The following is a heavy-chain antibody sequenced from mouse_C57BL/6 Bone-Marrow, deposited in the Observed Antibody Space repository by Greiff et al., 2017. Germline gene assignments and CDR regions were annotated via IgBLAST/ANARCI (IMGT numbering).Heavy chain of an antibody. CDR1: GFTFSSYA. CDR3: ARDDTGYYAMDY. J-gene: IGHJ4*01. Sequence: EVKLVESGGGLVKPGGSLKLSCAASGFTFSSYAMSWVRQTPEKRLEWVATISDGGSYTYYPDNVKGRFTISRDNAKNNLYLQMSHLKSEDTAMYYCARDDTGYYAMDYGGQGTSVTVSS. CDR2: ISDGGSYT. V-gene: IGHV5-4*01.